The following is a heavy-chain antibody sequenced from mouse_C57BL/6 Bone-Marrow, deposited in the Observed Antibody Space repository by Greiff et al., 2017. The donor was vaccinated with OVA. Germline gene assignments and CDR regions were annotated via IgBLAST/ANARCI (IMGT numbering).Heavy chain of an antibody. CDR1: GYSFTDYN. CDR3: AFYYGSSYRYFDV. D-gene: IGHD1-1*01. V-gene: IGHV1-39*01. CDR2: INPNYGTT. J-gene: IGHJ1*03. Sequence: LQESGPELVKPGASVKISCKASGYSFTDYNMNWVKQSNGKSLDWIGVINPNYGTTSYNQKFKGKATLTVDKSSSTAYMQLNSLTSEDSAVYYCAFYYGSSYRYFDVWGTGTTVTVSS.